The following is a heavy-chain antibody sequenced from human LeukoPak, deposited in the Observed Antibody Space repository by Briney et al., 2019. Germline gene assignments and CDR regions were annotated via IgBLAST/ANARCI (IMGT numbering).Heavy chain of an antibody. CDR3: VLYYYYYYMDV. V-gene: IGHV4-39*07. CDR2: IYYSGST. J-gene: IGHJ6*03. Sequence: PSETLSLTCTVSGGSISSSSYYWGWIRQPPGKGLEWIGSIYYSGSTYYNPSLKSRVTISVDTSKNQFSLKLSSVTAADTAVYYCVLYYYYYYMDVWGKGTTVTVSS. CDR1: GGSISSSSYY.